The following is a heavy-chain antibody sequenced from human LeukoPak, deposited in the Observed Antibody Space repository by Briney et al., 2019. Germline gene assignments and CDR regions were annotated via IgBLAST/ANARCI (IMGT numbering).Heavy chain of an antibody. J-gene: IGHJ4*02. CDR3: TRGGGGDPVDH. CDR1: GFTFGDYA. D-gene: IGHD3-16*01. V-gene: IGHV3-49*04. Sequence: GGSLRLSCTASGFTFGDYAMSWVRQAPGKGLEWVGFIRSNFYGGTTDYAASVKGRFTISRDGSKGIAYLQMNSLKTEDTAVYYCTRGGGGDPVDHWGQGALVTVSS. CDR2: IRSNFYGGTT.